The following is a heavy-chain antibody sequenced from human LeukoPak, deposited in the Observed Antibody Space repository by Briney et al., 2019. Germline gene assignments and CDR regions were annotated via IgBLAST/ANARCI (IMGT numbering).Heavy chain of an antibody. J-gene: IGHJ6*03. CDR1: GFTFDDHG. V-gene: IGHV3-20*04. CDR3: ARGVGVAYYYYSMDV. CDR2: INWNGATT. D-gene: IGHD3-10*01. Sequence: GGSLRLSCAASGFTFDDHGMTWVRQVPGKGLEWVSNINWNGATTNYADSVKGRFTISRDNAKNSLYLQMNSLRAEDTAFYYCARGVGVAYYYYSMDVWGTGTTVTVSS.